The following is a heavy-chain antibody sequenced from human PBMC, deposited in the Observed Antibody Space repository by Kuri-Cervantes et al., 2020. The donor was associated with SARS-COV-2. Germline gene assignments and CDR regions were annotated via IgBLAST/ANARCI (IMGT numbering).Heavy chain of an antibody. CDR2: IYYSGST. D-gene: IGHD3-9*01. CDR3: ARSQVVRHLDWSSELSYRYYMDV. CDR1: GGSISSYY. J-gene: IGHJ6*04. Sequence: SETLSLTCTVSGGSISSYYRSWIRQPPGKGLEWIGYIYYSGSTNYNPSLKSRVTISVDTSKNQFSLRLNSVTAADTAVYFCARSQVVRHLDWSSELSYRYYMDVWGKGTTVTVSS. V-gene: IGHV4-59*01.